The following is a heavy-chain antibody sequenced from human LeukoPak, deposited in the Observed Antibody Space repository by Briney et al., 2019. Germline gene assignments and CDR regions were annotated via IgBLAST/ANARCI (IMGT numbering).Heavy chain of an antibody. CDR3: ARDLGYCSGGSCSTG. Sequence: PSETLSLTCAVSGGSISSSNWWSWVRQPPGKGLEWIGEIYHSGSTNYNPSLKSRVTISVDKSKNQSSLKLSSVTAADTAVYYCARDLGYCSGGSCSTGWGQGTLVTVSS. V-gene: IGHV4-4*02. CDR1: GGSISSSNW. CDR2: IYHSGST. J-gene: IGHJ4*02. D-gene: IGHD2-15*01.